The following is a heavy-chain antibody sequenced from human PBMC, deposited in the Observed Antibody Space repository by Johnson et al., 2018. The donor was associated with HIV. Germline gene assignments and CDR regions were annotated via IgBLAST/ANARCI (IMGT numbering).Heavy chain of an antibody. CDR2: IKQDGSEK. V-gene: IGHV3-7*01. D-gene: IGHD1-1*01. CDR3: ARAPGTAGGAFDI. Sequence: VQLVESGGGLVQPGGSLRLSCAASRCLFGFLSMRWVRQAPGRGLERVANIKQDGSEKYYVDSVKGRFTISRDNAKNSLYLQLDSLRVDDTAVYYCARAPGTAGGAFDIWGQGTMVTVSS. CDR1: RCLFGFLS. J-gene: IGHJ3*02.